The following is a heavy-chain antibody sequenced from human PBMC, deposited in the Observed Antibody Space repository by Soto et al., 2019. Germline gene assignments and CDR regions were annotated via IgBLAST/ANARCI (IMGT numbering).Heavy chain of an antibody. V-gene: IGHV4-39*01. J-gene: IGHJ5*02. CDR2: IYYSGST. Sequence: SETLSLTCTVSGGSISSSSYYWGWIRQPPGKGLEWIGSIYYSGSTYYNPSLKSRVTISVDTSKNQFSLKLSSVTAADTAVYYCARQLSGYSSSWYEGWFDPWGQGTLVTVSS. CDR1: GGSISSSSYY. CDR3: ARQLSGYSSSWYEGWFDP. D-gene: IGHD6-13*01.